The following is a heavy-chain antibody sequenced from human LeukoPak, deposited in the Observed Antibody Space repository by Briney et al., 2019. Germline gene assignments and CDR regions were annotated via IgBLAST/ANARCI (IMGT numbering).Heavy chain of an antibody. J-gene: IGHJ4*02. V-gene: IGHV1-69*05. CDR2: IIPIFGTA. CDR1: GGAFSSYA. D-gene: IGHD5-24*01. CDR3: ATAPGEMATIDYYFDY. Sequence: VASVKVSCKASGGAFSSYAISWVRQAPGQGLEWMGRIIPIFGTANYAQKFQGRVTITTDESTSTAYMELSRLRSDDTAVYYCATAPGEMATIDYYFDYWGQGTLVTVSS.